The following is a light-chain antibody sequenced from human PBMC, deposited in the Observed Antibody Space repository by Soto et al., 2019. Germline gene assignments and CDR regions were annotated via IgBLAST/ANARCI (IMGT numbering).Light chain of an antibody. CDR1: SSDVGSYNL. CDR2: DGS. V-gene: IGLV2-23*01. J-gene: IGLJ2*01. CDR3: CSYAGSSTLV. Sequence: QSALTQPASVSGSPGQSITISCTGTSSDVGSYNLVSWYQQHPGKAPKLMIYDGSKRPSGVSDRFSGSKSGNTASLTISGLEAEDADDYYYCSYAGSSTLVFGGGTKLTVL.